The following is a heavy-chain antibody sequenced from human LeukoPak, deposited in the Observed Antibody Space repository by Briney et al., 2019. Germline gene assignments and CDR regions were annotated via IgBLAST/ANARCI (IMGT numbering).Heavy chain of an antibody. Sequence: GGSLRLSCAASGFTFSSYAMHWVRQAPGKGLEWVAVISYDGSNKYYADSVKGRFTISRDNSKNTLYLQMNSLRAEDTAVYYCARGFWEYNFDYWGQGTLVTVSS. CDR2: ISYDGSNK. CDR3: ARGFWEYNFDY. CDR1: GFTFSSYA. J-gene: IGHJ4*02. D-gene: IGHD3-3*01. V-gene: IGHV3-30*04.